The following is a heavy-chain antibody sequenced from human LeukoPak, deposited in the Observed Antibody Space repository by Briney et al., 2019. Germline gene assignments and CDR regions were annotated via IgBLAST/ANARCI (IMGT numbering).Heavy chain of an antibody. Sequence: SETLSLTCTVSGGSISSYYWSWIRQPPGKGLEWIGYIYYSGSTNYNPSLKSRVTISVDTSKNQFSLKLSSVTAADTAVYYCARDTNLFDPWGQGTLVTVSS. CDR2: IYYSGST. D-gene: IGHD1-14*01. J-gene: IGHJ5*02. CDR3: ARDTNLFDP. CDR1: GGSISSYY. V-gene: IGHV4-59*01.